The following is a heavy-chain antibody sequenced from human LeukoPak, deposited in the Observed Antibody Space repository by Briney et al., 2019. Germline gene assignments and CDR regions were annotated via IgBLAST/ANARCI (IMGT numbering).Heavy chain of an antibody. J-gene: IGHJ4*02. V-gene: IGHV4-34*01. CDR1: GGSISSYY. D-gene: IGHD3-16*02. Sequence: PSETLSLTCTVSGGSISSYYWSWIRQPPGKGLEWIGEINHSGSTNYNPSLKSRVTISVDTSKNQFSLKLSSVTAADTAVYYCARMGVWGSYRLDYWGQGTLVTVSS. CDR2: INHSGST. CDR3: ARMGVWGSYRLDY.